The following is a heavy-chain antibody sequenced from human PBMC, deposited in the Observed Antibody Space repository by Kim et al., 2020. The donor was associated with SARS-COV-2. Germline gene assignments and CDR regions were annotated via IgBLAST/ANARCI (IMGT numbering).Heavy chain of an antibody. Sequence: GGSLRLSCAASGFTFSNYAMSWVRQAPGKGLEWVSVIVGGDGTTYYADSVKGRFTTSRDNSKNTLYLQMNSLRAEDTGLYYCGILRGAAAAAINYSGQGALVTVSS. D-gene: IGHD6-25*01. CDR3: GILRGAAAAAINY. J-gene: IGHJ4*02. CDR2: IVGGDGTT. CDR1: GFTFSNYA. V-gene: IGHV3-23*01.